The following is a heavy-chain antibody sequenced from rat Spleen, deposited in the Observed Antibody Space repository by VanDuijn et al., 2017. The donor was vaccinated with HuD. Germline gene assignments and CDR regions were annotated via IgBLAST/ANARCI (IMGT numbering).Heavy chain of an antibody. CDR1: GFTFSDYG. J-gene: IGHJ1*01. CDR2: ISYGDSSGHSST. Sequence: EVQMVESGGGLVQPGRSLKLSCAASGFTFSDYGMAWVRQAPTKGLEWVATISYGDSSGHSSTYYRDSVKGRFTISRDNAKNTLYLQMDSLRSEDTATYYCARGPYTYDWYFDFWGPGTMVTVSS. CDR3: ARGPYTYDWYFDF. V-gene: IGHV5-29*01. D-gene: IGHD1-6*01.